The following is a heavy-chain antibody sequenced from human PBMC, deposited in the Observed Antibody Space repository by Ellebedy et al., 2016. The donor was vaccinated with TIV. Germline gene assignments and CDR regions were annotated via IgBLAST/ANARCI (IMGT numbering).Heavy chain of an antibody. CDR2: FDPEDGET. J-gene: IGHJ4*02. Sequence: ASVKVSCXVSGYTLTELSMHWVRQAPGKGLEWMGGFDPEDGETIYAQKFQGRVTMTEDTSTDTAYMELSSLRSEDTAVYYCATDHYGSGSYSDYWGQGTLVTVSS. D-gene: IGHD3-10*01. V-gene: IGHV1-24*01. CDR1: GYTLTELS. CDR3: ATDHYGSGSYSDY.